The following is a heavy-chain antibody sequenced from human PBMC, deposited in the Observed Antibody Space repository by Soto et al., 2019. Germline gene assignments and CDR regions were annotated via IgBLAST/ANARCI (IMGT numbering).Heavy chain of an antibody. CDR3: ARGGYSGGCPDAFDI. CDR1: GYTFTSYG. Sequence: GASVKVSCKASGYTFTSYGISWVRQAPGQGLEWMGWISAYNGNTNYAQKLQGRVTMTTDTSTSTAYMELRSLRFDDTAVYYCARGGYSGGCPDAFDIWGQGTMLTASS. CDR2: ISAYNGNT. V-gene: IGHV1-18*01. D-gene: IGHD6-19*01. J-gene: IGHJ3*02.